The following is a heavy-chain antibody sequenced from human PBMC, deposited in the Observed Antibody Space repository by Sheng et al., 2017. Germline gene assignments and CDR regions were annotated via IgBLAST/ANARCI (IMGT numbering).Heavy chain of an antibody. CDR3: AKYSTSSGYFQH. V-gene: IGHV3-30*02. D-gene: IGHD6-6*01. CDR1: GFTFSSYG. J-gene: IGHJ1*01. Sequence: QVQLVESGGGVVQPGGSLRLSCAASGFTFSSYGMHWVRQAPGKGLEWVAFIQYDGSNKYYADSVKGRFTISRDNSRNTLYLQMNSLRVEDTAVYYCAKYSTSSGYFQHWGQGTLVTVSS. CDR2: IQYDGSNK.